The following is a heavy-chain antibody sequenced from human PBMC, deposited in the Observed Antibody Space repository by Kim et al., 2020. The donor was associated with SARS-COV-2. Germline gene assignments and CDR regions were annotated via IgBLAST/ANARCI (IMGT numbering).Heavy chain of an antibody. CDR3: ARDGRLRYFDWSYFDY. Sequence: GGSLRLSCAASGFTFSSYAMHWVRQAPGKGLEWVAVISYDGSNKYYADSVKGRFTISRDNSKNTLYLQMNSLRAEDTAVYYCARDGRLRYFDWSYFDYWGQGTLVTVSS. D-gene: IGHD3-9*01. J-gene: IGHJ4*02. CDR2: ISYDGSNK. CDR1: GFTFSSYA. V-gene: IGHV3-30*04.